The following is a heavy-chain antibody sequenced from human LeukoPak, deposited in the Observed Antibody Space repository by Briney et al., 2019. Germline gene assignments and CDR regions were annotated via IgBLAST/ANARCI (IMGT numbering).Heavy chain of an antibody. CDR1: GGTFSSYA. Sequence: SVKVSCKASGGTFSSYAISWVRQAPGQGLEWMGGIIPIFGTANYAQKFQGRVTITADESTSTAYMELSSLRSEDTAVYYCARFRAVPAAIFDYWGQGTLVTVSS. J-gene: IGHJ4*02. D-gene: IGHD2-2*01. CDR2: IIPIFGTA. V-gene: IGHV1-69*01. CDR3: ARFRAVPAAIFDY.